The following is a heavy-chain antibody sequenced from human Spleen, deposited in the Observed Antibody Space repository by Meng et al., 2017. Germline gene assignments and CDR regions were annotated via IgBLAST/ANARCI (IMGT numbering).Heavy chain of an antibody. Sequence: QVQLRESGPALVKPSETLSLTCAVYGGSFSGYDWSWIRQPPGKGLEWIGEIPHRGSSAYNPSLKSRVSMSIDKSKNQFSLKLTSVTAADTAVYHCLRGSGGSVWGQGTLVTVSS. J-gene: IGHJ1*01. CDR2: IPHRGSS. CDR3: LRGSGGSV. V-gene: IGHV4-34*10. D-gene: IGHD3-10*01. CDR1: GGSFSGYD.